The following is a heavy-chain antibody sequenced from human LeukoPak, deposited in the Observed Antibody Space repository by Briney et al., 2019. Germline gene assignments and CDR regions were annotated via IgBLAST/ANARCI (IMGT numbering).Heavy chain of an antibody. D-gene: IGHD1-20*01. CDR3: ARLNWNYVDFWFDP. CDR2: IYYTGST. CDR1: GGFISSYY. V-gene: IGHV4-59*01. Sequence: SETLSLTCTVSGGFISSYYWSWIRQPPGKGLEWFGYIYYTGSTNYNPSLKSRVTMSVDTSKNQFSLKLSSVTAADTAVYYCARLNWNYVDFWFDPWGQGTLVTVSS. J-gene: IGHJ5*02.